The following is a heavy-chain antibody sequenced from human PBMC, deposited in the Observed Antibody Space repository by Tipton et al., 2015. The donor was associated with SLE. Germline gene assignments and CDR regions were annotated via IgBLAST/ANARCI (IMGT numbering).Heavy chain of an antibody. CDR3: ARHLVASGTTWFDP. CDR1: GDSISGYY. Sequence: TLSLTCTVSGDSISGYYWTWIRQVPEKGLECLGYIYFDGSTNYNPSLKSRVTMSLDTSKNQFSLKLSSVTAADTAVYYCARHLVASGTTWFDPWGQGIQVTVSA. CDR2: IYFDGST. D-gene: IGHD6-13*01. V-gene: IGHV4-59*01. J-gene: IGHJ5*02.